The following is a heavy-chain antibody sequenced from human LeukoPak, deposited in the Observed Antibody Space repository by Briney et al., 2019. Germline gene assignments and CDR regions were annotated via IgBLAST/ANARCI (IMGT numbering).Heavy chain of an antibody. CDR2: INHSGST. CDR3: ARGPRDRVGLGYYYYMDV. D-gene: IGHD1-14*01. V-gene: IGHV4-34*01. CDR1: GGSFSGYY. Sequence: IPSETLSLTCAVYGGSFSGYYWSWIRQPPAKGPEWIGEINHSGSTNYNPSLKSRVTISVDTSKNQFSLKLSSVTAADTAVYYRARGPRDRVGLGYYYYMDVWGKGTTVTVSS. J-gene: IGHJ6*03.